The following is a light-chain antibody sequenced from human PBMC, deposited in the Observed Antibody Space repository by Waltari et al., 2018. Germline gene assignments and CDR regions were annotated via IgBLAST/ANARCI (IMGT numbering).Light chain of an antibody. CDR2: RAS. V-gene: IGKV3-11*01. J-gene: IGKJ3*01. CDR3: QQRSNWPLT. CDR1: QNVDTY. Sequence: EIVLTRSPATLSLSPGETATLSCRASQNVDTYFAWYQQKPGQAPRLLIYRASYRATGVPDRFSGGGSGTDFTLTISSLEPDDFAVYYCQQRSNWPLTFGPGTRLDIK.